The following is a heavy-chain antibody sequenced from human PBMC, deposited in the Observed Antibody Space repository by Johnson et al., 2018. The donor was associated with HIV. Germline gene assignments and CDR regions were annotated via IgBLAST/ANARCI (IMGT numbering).Heavy chain of an antibody. J-gene: IGHJ3*02. CDR3: ARVYSSSSAHAFDI. D-gene: IGHD6-6*01. Sequence: QVQLVESGGGVVQPGRSLRLSCAASGFTFSSYAMHWVRQAPGKGLEWVAVISYDGSNKYHADSVKGRFTISRDNSKNTLYLQMNSLRAEDTAVYYCARVYSSSSAHAFDIWGQWTMVTVSS. CDR1: GFTFSSYA. V-gene: IGHV3-30*04. CDR2: ISYDGSNK.